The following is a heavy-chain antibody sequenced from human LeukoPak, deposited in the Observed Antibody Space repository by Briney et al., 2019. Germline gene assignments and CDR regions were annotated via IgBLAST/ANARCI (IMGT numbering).Heavy chain of an antibody. J-gene: IGHJ4*02. CDR1: GFTFSSYA. V-gene: IGHV3-23*01. CDR2: ISGSGGST. Sequence: GGSPRLSCAASGFTFSSYAMSWVRQAPGKGLEWVSTISGSGGSTYYADSVKGRFTISRDNSKNTLYLQMNSLRAEDTAVYYCAKSTTGDYFDYWGQGTLVTVSS. D-gene: IGHD1-1*01. CDR3: AKSTTGDYFDY.